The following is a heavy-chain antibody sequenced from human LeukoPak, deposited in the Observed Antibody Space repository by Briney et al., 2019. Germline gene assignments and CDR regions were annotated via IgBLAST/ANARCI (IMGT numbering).Heavy chain of an antibody. CDR1: GFTFSAYW. CDR3: TRDLSPAHF. Sequence: GGSLRLSFATSGFTFSAYWMHWVRQAPGKRLVWVSRVSGDGETTVYADSVKGRFTISRDNARNTLYLQMGSLRVDDAAVYYCTRDLSPAHFWGQGTLVTVSS. D-gene: IGHD2/OR15-2a*01. J-gene: IGHJ4*02. CDR2: VSGDGETT. V-gene: IGHV3-74*01.